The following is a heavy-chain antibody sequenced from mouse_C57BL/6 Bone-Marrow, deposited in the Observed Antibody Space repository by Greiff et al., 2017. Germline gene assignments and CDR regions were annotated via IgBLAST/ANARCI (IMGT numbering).Heavy chain of an antibody. CDR1: GYTFTSYW. Sequence: QVQLQQPGAELVKPGASVKMSCKASGYTFTSYWITWVKQRPGQGLEWIGDLYPGSGSTNYNETFKCKATLTVDTSSSTAYMQLSSLTSEDSAVYYCARPYYSNYWYFDVWGTGTTVTVSS. D-gene: IGHD2-5*01. V-gene: IGHV1-55*01. J-gene: IGHJ1*03. CDR3: ARPYYSNYWYFDV. CDR2: LYPGSGST.